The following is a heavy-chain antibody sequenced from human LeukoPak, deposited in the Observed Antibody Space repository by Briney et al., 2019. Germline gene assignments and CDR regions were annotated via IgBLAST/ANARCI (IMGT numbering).Heavy chain of an antibody. D-gene: IGHD6-13*01. Sequence: GGSLRLSCAASGFTFSSYSMNCVRQAPGKGLEWVSYISSSSSTIYYADSVKGRFTISRDNAKHSLYLQVNSLRAEDTAVYYCARGRIAAAGPYFDYWGQGTLVTVSS. V-gene: IGHV3-48*01. CDR2: ISSSSSTI. CDR3: ARGRIAAAGPYFDY. CDR1: GFTFSSYS. J-gene: IGHJ4*02.